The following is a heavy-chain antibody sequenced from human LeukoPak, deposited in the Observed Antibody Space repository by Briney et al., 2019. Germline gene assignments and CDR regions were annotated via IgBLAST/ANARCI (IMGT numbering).Heavy chain of an antibody. CDR1: GFTFSSYA. V-gene: IGHV3-73*01. J-gene: IGHJ5*02. CDR3: TRHSSSGSSWFDP. CDR2: IRSKANSYAT. Sequence: GGSLRLSCAASGFTFSSYAMSWVRQAPGKGLEWVGRIRSKANSYATAYAASVKGGFTISRDDSKNTAYLQMNSLKTEDTAVYYCTRHSSSGSSWFDPWGQGTLVTVSS. D-gene: IGHD3-3*01.